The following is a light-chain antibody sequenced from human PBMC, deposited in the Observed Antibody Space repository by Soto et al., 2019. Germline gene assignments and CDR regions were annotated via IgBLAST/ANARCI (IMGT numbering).Light chain of an antibody. J-gene: IGLJ1*01. CDR3: TSPTGGSAPFV. Sequence: QSVLTQPASVSGSPGQSITISCTGTSSDVGHYNHVSWYQQHPGKAPKLIIYEVSNLPSAVSDRFSGSKSGNTASLPLSWLQTEDEAHYYCTSPTGGSAPFVSGTGTKGTVL. CDR2: EVS. CDR1: SSDVGHYNH. V-gene: IGLV2-14*01.